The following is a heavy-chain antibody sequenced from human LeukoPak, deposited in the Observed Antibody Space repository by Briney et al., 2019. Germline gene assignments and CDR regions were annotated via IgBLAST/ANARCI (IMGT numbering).Heavy chain of an antibody. Sequence: PGGSLRLSCAASELTFSSYAMSWVRQAPGKGLQWVSAINISGGSTFYADSVKGRFTISRDNSKNILYLQMNSLRAENTAVYYCMAYDEASLWLVERVDAFDIWGQGTMVTVSS. CDR2: INISGGST. CDR3: MAYDEASLWLVERVDAFDI. CDR1: ELTFSSYA. V-gene: IGHV3-23*01. D-gene: IGHD6-19*01. J-gene: IGHJ3*02.